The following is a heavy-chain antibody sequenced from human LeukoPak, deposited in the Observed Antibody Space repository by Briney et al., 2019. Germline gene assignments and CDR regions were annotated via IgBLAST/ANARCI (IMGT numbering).Heavy chain of an antibody. J-gene: IGHJ4*02. CDR1: GYTFTGYY. CDR2: INPNSGGT. Sequence: ASVKVSCKASGYTFTGYYMHWVRQAPGQGLEWMGWINPNSGGTNYAQKFQGRVTMTTDTSTSTAYMELRSLRSDDTAVYYCARDWGPGSGSYQIDYWGQGTLVTVSS. D-gene: IGHD3-10*01. CDR3: ARDWGPGSGSYQIDY. V-gene: IGHV1-2*02.